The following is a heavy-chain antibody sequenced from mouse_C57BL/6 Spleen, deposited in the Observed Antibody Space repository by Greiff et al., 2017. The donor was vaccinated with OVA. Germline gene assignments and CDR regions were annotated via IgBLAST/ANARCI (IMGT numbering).Heavy chain of an antibody. D-gene: IGHD2-1*01. CDR2: IDPETGGT. Sequence: QVQLQQSGAELVRPGASVTLSCKASGYTFTDYEMHWVKQTPVHGLEWIGAIDPETGGTAYNQKFKGKAILTADKSSSTAYMELRSLTSEDSAVYYCTRGGRNYVSMDYWGQGTSVTVSS. CDR3: TRGGRNYVSMDY. V-gene: IGHV1-15*01. CDR1: GYTFTDYE. J-gene: IGHJ4*01.